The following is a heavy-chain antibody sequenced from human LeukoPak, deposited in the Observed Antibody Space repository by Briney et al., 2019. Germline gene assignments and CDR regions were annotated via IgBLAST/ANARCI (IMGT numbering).Heavy chain of an antibody. CDR3: ARQVLSSGWYSDY. CDR2: IYYSGST. Sequence: PSEALSLTCNVSGGSISSSSYYWGWIRQPPGKGPEWIGSIYYSGSTYYNSSLKSRVTISVDTSKNQFSLKLTSVTAADTAVYYCARQVLSSGWYSDYWGQGTLVTVAS. CDR1: GGSISSSSYY. D-gene: IGHD6-19*01. J-gene: IGHJ4*02. V-gene: IGHV4-39*01.